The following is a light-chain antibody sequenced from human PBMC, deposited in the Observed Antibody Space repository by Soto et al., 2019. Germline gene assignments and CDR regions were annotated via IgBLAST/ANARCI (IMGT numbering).Light chain of an antibody. V-gene: IGLV1-51*01. CDR3: GTWDSSLSANRG. J-gene: IGLJ3*02. CDR2: DNN. CDR1: SSNIGNNY. Sequence: QSVLTQPPSVSAAPGQKVTISCFGSSSNIGNNYVSWYQQLPGTAPKLLIYDNNKRPSAIPDRCSGSKSGTSATLGITGLQTGDEAEDYCGTWDSSLSANRGFGGGTKLTVL.